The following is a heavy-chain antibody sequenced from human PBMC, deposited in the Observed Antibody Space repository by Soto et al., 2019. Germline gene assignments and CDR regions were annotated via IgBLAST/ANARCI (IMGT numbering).Heavy chain of an antibody. J-gene: IGHJ6*02. CDR3: ARDPLDTAINYYYGMDV. CDR2: INSDGSST. Sequence: GGSLRLSCAASGSTFCSYWMHWVRQAPGKGLVWVSRINSDGSSTSYADSVKGRFTISRDNAKNTLYLQMNSLRAEDTAVYYCARDPLDTAINYYYGMDVWGQGTTVTASS. V-gene: IGHV3-74*01. CDR1: GSTFCSYW. D-gene: IGHD5-18*01.